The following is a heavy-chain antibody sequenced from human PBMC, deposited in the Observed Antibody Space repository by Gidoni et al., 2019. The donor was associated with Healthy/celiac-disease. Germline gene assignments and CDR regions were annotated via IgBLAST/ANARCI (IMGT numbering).Heavy chain of an antibody. CDR1: GGSISSSNW. CDR2: IYHSGST. V-gene: IGHV4-4*02. CDR3: ASIYGSGSYSYYFDY. Sequence: QVQLQESGPGLAKPSGTLSLTCAVSGGSISSSNWWSWVRQPPGQGLEWIGEIYHSGSTNYNPSLKSRVTISVDKSKNQFSLKLSSVTAADTAVYYCASIYGSGSYSYYFDYWGQGTLVTVSS. J-gene: IGHJ4*02. D-gene: IGHD3-10*01.